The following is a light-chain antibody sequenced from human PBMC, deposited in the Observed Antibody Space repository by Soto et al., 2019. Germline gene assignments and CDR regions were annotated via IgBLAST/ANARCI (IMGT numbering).Light chain of an antibody. V-gene: IGKV4-1*01. J-gene: IGKJ2*01. CDR3: QQYLNTPYT. CDR2: WAS. CDR1: QSVLYSSNNKNY. Sequence: DIVMTQSPDSLAVSLGERATINCKSSQSVLYSSNNKNYLAWYQQKPRQPPKLLIYWASTRESGVPDRFSGSGSGTDFTLTISSLQAEYVAVYYCQQYLNTPYTFGQGTKLEIK.